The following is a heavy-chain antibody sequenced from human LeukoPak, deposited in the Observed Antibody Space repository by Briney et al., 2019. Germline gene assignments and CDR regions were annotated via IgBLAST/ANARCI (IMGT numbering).Heavy chain of an antibody. V-gene: IGHV4-34*01. CDR2: INHRGST. D-gene: IGHD3-3*01. CDR1: GGSFSGYY. CDR3: ARGQFWRYFDY. Sequence: SETLSLTCAVYGGSFSGYYWSWIRQPPGKGLEWIGEINHRGSTNYNPSPKSRGTISVDTSKNQFSLKLSSVTAADTAVYYCARGQFWRYFDYWGQGTLGTVSS. J-gene: IGHJ4*02.